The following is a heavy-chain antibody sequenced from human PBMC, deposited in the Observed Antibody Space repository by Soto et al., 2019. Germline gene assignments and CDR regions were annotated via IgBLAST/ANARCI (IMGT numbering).Heavy chain of an antibody. J-gene: IGHJ4*02. CDR1: GRSFSGYY. D-gene: IGHD1-26*01. Sequence: SETLSLTCAVYGRSFSGYYWSWIRQPPGKGLEWIGEINHSGSTNYNPSLKSRVTISVDTSKNQFSLKLSSVTAADTAVYYCARAGRPLKIVGARTTNFDYWGQGTLVTVSS. V-gene: IGHV4-34*01. CDR2: INHSGST. CDR3: ARAGRPLKIVGARTTNFDY.